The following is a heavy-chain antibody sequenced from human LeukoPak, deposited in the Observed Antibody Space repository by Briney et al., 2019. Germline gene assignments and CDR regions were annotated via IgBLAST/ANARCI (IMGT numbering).Heavy chain of an antibody. D-gene: IGHD6-13*01. J-gene: IGHJ5*02. Sequence: GGSLRLSCAASGFTFINYNMNWVRQAPGKGLEWVSSISSSSVYKYYADSVKGRFTISRDNAKNSLFLQMNRLRAEDTAVYYCGRDLAAGSWGQGTLVTVSS. V-gene: IGHV3-21*01. CDR3: GRDLAAGS. CDR2: ISSSSVYK. CDR1: GFTFINYN.